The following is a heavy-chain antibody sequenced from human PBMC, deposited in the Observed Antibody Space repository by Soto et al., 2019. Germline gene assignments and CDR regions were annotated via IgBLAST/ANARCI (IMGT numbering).Heavy chain of an antibody. D-gene: IGHD2-8*02. CDR3: ARASGPFDY. Sequence: QVQLVESGGGVVQPGRSLRLSCAASRFTFSTYGMHWVRQAPGKGLEWVAVIWYDGSDKYYADSVKGRFTISRDNSKNTLYLQMNSLGAEDTAVYYCARASGPFDYWGQGTLVTVSS. V-gene: IGHV3-33*01. CDR2: IWYDGSDK. CDR1: RFTFSTYG. J-gene: IGHJ4*02.